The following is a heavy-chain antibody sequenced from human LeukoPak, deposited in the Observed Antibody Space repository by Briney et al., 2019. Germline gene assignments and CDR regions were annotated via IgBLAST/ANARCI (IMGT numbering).Heavy chain of an antibody. J-gene: IGHJ3*01. V-gene: IGHV3-21*04. CDR2: ISSSSSYI. D-gene: IGHD3-22*01. Sequence: GGSLRLSCAASXXXXXSXSXNXVRQAXXXXXXWVSSISSSSSYIYYADSVKGRFTISRDNAKNSLYLQMKSLRAEDTALYYCAKDVNYYDSSGAFDVWGQGTMVTVSS. CDR1: XXXXXSXS. CDR3: AKDVNYYDSSGAFDV.